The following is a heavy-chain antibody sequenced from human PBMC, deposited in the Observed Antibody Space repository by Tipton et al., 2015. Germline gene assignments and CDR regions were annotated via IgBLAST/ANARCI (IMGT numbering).Heavy chain of an antibody. V-gene: IGHV4-61*01. D-gene: IGHD3-3*01. CDR3: ARDLEHGMDV. CDR2: ISYTETS. Sequence: TLSLTCSVSGGSVTSGSYYWSWIRQPPGKGLEWIGYISYTETSHYNPSLKSRVTISVDTSKNEFSLKLRPVTAADTAVYYCARDLEHGMDVWGQGTTVTVSS. J-gene: IGHJ6*02. CDR1: GGSVTSGSYY.